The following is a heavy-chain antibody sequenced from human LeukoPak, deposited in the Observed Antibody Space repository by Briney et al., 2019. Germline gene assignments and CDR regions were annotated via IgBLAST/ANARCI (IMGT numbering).Heavy chain of an antibody. Sequence: SETLSRTCTGSGGSISSYYWSWLRQPQGKGLEWIGYIYYGGSTNYNPSLKSRVTISVDTSKNQFSLKLSSVTAADTAVYYCARHERDSSGRSWFDPWGQGTLVTVSS. CDR3: ARHERDSSGRSWFDP. CDR2: IYYGGST. D-gene: IGHD3-22*01. V-gene: IGHV4-59*08. J-gene: IGHJ5*02. CDR1: GGSISSYY.